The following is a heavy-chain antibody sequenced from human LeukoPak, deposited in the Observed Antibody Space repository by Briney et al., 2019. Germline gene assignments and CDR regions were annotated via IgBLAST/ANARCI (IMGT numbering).Heavy chain of an antibody. J-gene: IGHJ5*02. CDR1: GGSISSSSYY. CDR3: ARDGALGDFWSGPNNWFDP. V-gene: IGHV4-39*07. Sequence: SETLSLTCTVSGGSISSSSYYWGWIRQPPGKGLEWIGSIYYSGSTYYNPSLKSRVTISVDTSKNQFSLKLSSVTAADTAVYYCARDGALGDFWSGPNNWFDPWGQETLVTVSS. CDR2: IYYSGST. D-gene: IGHD3-3*01.